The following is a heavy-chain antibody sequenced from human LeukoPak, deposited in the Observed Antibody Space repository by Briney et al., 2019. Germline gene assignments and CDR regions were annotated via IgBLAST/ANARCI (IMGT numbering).Heavy chain of an antibody. J-gene: IGHJ4*02. CDR2: ISGSGGST. CDR3: AKGHSSGYIDFDH. V-gene: IGHV3-23*01. Sequence: GGSLRLSCAASGFTFDDYAMHWVRQAPGKGLEWVSAISGSGGSTYYADSVKGRFTISRDNSKNTVYLQLNSLRAEDTAVYYCAKGHSSGYIDFDHWGQGTLVTVSS. D-gene: IGHD3-22*01. CDR1: GFTFDDYA.